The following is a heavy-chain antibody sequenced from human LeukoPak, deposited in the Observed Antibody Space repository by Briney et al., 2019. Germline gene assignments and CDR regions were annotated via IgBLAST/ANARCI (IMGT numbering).Heavy chain of an antibody. CDR3: ARDRGGYYDSSGYLDY. J-gene: IGHJ4*02. D-gene: IGHD3-22*01. CDR1: GFTFSSYW. Sequence: GGSLRLSCAASGFTFSSYWMHWVRQAPGKGLVWVSRINSDGSSTTFADSVKGRFTISRDNAKSTLYLQMNSLRAEDTAVYYCARDRGGYYDSSGYLDYWGQGTLVTVSS. V-gene: IGHV3-74*01. CDR2: INSDGSST.